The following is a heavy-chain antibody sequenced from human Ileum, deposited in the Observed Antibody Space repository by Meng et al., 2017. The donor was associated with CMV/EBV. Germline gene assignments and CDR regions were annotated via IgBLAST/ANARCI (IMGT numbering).Heavy chain of an antibody. J-gene: IGHJ4*02. Sequence: GESLKISCKASGYTFNNYHIHWMRQAPGHGLEYMGVIYDSGGNTYKEQKFRDRLTMTWDMSTTTVHMELSSLISEDTAVYYCAREPPKGVHFDHWGQGTLVTVSS. CDR2: IYDSGGNT. V-gene: IGHV1-46*02. CDR3: AREPPKGVHFDH. CDR1: GYTFNNYH. D-gene: IGHD6-6*01.